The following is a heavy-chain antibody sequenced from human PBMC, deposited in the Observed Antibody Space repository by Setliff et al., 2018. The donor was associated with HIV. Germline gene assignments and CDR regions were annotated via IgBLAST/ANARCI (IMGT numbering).Heavy chain of an antibody. J-gene: IGHJ6*02. CDR3: ARDTPPESSGYDVALRNYYYYGMDV. D-gene: IGHD5-12*01. Sequence: GGSLRLSCAGSGFTFDSHGMIWVRQAPGRGLEWLSYINPAGITMYYADSVKGRFTISRDNAKNSLYLQMNSLRAEDTAVYYCARDTPPESSGYDVALRNYYYYGMDVWGQGTTVTVSS. CDR1: GFTFDSHG. CDR2: INPAGITM. V-gene: IGHV3-48*04.